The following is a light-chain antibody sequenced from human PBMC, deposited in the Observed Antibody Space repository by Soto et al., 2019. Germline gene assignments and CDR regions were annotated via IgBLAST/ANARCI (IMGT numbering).Light chain of an antibody. CDR3: QQYNTYTWT. Sequence: DIQMTQSPSTLSASVGERATITCRASQSISSWLAWYQQKPGKATKLLIYKASSLESGVPSRFSGSGSGTEFTLTTSSLQPDDFATYYCQQYNTYTWTFGPGTKVDIK. CDR2: KAS. CDR1: QSISSW. J-gene: IGKJ1*01. V-gene: IGKV1-5*03.